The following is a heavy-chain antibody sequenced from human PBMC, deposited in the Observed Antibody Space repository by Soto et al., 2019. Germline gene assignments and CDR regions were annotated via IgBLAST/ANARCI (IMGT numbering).Heavy chain of an antibody. CDR3: ARDQEWLLLDYYYYMDV. CDR1: GFTFSSYG. V-gene: IGHV3-33*01. D-gene: IGHD3-22*01. Sequence: GGSLRLSCAASGFTFSSYGMHWVRQAPGKGLEWVAVIWYDGSNKYYADSVKGRFTISRDNSKNTLYLQMNSLRAEDTAVYYCARDQEWLLLDYYYYMDVWGKGTTVTVSS. CDR2: IWYDGSNK. J-gene: IGHJ6*03.